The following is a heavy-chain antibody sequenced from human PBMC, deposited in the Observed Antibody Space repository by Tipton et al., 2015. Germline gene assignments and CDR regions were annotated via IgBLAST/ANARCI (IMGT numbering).Heavy chain of an antibody. J-gene: IGHJ4*02. Sequence: LTLSCTASGFTFSNYWMTWVRQAPGKGLEWIGEINHSGGTKYNPSLKSRVTMSVDTSKKQFSLKLTSVTAADTAVYYCACQDYDSLTRDYQTVDYWGQGTLVTVSS. V-gene: IGHV4-34*08. CDR1: GFTFSNYW. D-gene: IGHD3-9*01. CDR3: ACQDYDSLTRDYQTVDY. CDR2: INHSGGT.